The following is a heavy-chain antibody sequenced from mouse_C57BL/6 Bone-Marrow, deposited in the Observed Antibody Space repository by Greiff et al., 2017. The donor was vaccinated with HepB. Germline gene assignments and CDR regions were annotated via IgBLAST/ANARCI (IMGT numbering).Heavy chain of an antibody. D-gene: IGHD1-1*01. CDR3: ARWYYGSSYPYAMDY. Sequence: QVQLQQPGAELVKPGASVKMSCKASGYTFTSYWITWVKQRPGQGLEWIGDIYPGSGSTNYNEKFKSKATLTVDTSSSTAYMQLSSLISEDSAVYYCARWYYGSSYPYAMDYWGQGTSVTVSS. J-gene: IGHJ4*01. V-gene: IGHV1-55*01. CDR1: GYTFTSYW. CDR2: IYPGSGST.